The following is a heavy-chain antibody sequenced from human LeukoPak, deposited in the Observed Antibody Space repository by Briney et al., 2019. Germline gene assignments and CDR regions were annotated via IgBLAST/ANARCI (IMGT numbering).Heavy chain of an antibody. Sequence: QPGGSLRLSCAASGFTFSSYGMHWVRQAPGKGLEWVAVIWYDGSNKYYADSVKGRFTISRDNSKNTLYLQMNSLRAEDTAVYYCARAEIAAAFHDWGQGTLVTVSS. CDR2: IWYDGSNK. CDR1: GFTFSSYG. J-gene: IGHJ4*02. V-gene: IGHV3-33*01. D-gene: IGHD6-13*01. CDR3: ARAEIAAAFHD.